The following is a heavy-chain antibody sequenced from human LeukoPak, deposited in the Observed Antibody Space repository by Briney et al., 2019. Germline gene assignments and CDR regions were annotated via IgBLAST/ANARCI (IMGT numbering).Heavy chain of an antibody. D-gene: IGHD3-22*01. V-gene: IGHV3-23*01. CDR2: ISGTGGST. CDR3: AKLGHTSGYYARHSDY. Sequence: GGSLRLSCAASGFTFSTYAMTWVRQAPGKGLEWVSLISGTGGSTFYADSVKGRFTISRDNSKNTVYLQTNSLRAEDTALYYCAKLGHTSGYYARHSDYWGQGTLVTVSS. CDR1: GFTFSTYA. J-gene: IGHJ4*02.